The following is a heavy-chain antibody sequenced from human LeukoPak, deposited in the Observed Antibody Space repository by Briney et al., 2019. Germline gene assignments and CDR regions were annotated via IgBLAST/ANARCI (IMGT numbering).Heavy chain of an antibody. CDR2: TNSGGATT. Sequence: GGSLRLSCANSGFPLSDFSMSWVRQAPGKGLEWISTTNSGGATTDYAESVKGRFTISRDNSKNILYLQMSSLRVEDTAMYYCAKQSDARSLGEGGPGTVVTVSS. D-gene: IGHD2-8*01. CDR3: AKQSDARSLGE. CDR1: GFPLSDFS. V-gene: IGHV3-23*01. J-gene: IGHJ4*02.